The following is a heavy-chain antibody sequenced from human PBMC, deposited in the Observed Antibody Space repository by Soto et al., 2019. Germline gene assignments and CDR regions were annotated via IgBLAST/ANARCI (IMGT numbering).Heavy chain of an antibody. CDR1: CGSISSSFW. CDR3: ARSGTTRFNY. CDR2: IYHSGTT. J-gene: IGHJ4*02. Sequence: PSETLSLTCAVSCGSISSSFWWSWVRHPPGKGLEWIGEIYHSGTTNYNPSLKSRVSISVDQSKNQFSLKLTSVTAADTAVYYCARSGTTRFNYWGQGNLVTVSS. V-gene: IGHV4-4*02. D-gene: IGHD3-10*01.